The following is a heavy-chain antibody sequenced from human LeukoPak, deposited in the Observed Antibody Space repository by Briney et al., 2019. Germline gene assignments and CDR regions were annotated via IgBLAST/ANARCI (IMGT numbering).Heavy chain of an antibody. CDR3: ARAGLLPEPYYYYYYYMDV. CDR2: IYTSGST. J-gene: IGHJ6*03. V-gene: IGHV4-61*02. CDR1: GGSISSGSYY. Sequence: SETLSLTCTVSGGSISSGSYYWSWIRQPAGKGLEWIGRIYTSGSTNYNPSLKSRVTISVDTSKNQFSLKLSSVTAADTAVYYCARAGLLPEPYYYYYYYMDVWGKGTTVTISS. D-gene: IGHD2-15*01.